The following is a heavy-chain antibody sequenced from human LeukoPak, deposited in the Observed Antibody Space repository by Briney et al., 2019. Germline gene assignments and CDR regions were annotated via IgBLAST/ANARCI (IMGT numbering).Heavy chain of an antibody. CDR3: ARAMRSGYDY. J-gene: IGHJ4*02. CDR1: GFTFSTYG. Sequence: GGTLRLSCAASGFTFSTYGMNWVRQAPGKRPEWVSYISSSNDSIYYADSVKGRFTISRDNAENSLYLQMNSLRDEDTAVYYCARAMRSGYDYWGQGTLVTVSS. V-gene: IGHV3-48*02. CDR2: ISSSNDSI. D-gene: IGHD5-12*01.